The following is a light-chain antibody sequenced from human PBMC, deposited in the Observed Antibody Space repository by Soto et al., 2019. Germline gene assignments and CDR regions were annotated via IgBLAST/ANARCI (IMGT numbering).Light chain of an antibody. CDR3: SKERANSHVV. CDR2: DAT. V-gene: IGLV2-23*01. CDR1: SSDVGSYDL. Sequence: QSALAQPASVSGSPGQSITISCTGTSSDVGSYDLVSWYQQHPGKAPKLVIYDATQRASGISDRFSGSESGNTASLTISGLQAEDEADYYCSKERANSHVVFGGGTKLTVL. J-gene: IGLJ2*01.